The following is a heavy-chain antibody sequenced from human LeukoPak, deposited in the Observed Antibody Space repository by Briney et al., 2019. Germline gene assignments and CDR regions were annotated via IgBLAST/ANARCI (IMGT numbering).Heavy chain of an antibody. CDR1: GFTFSDYY. Sequence: GGSLRLSCAASGFTFSDYYMSWIRQAPGKGLEWVSYISSSSSYTNYADSVKGRFTISRDNAKNSLYLQMNSLRAEDTAVYYCARDDSSGYYSSDYWGQGTLVTVSS. D-gene: IGHD3-22*01. CDR2: ISSSSSYT. J-gene: IGHJ4*02. V-gene: IGHV3-11*05. CDR3: ARDDSSGYYSSDY.